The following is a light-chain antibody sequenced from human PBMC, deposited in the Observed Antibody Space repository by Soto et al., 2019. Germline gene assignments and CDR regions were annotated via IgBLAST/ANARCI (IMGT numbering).Light chain of an antibody. CDR1: SSDVGGYNY. V-gene: IGLV2-8*01. CDR2: EVS. Sequence: QSALTQPPSASGSPGQSVTISCTGTSSDVGGYNYVSWYQQHPGKAPKLMIYEVSKRPSGVPDRFSGSKSGNTASLTVSGLQAEDEADYCCRSYAGSNNHYVFGTGTKSPS. CDR3: RSYAGSNNHYV. J-gene: IGLJ1*01.